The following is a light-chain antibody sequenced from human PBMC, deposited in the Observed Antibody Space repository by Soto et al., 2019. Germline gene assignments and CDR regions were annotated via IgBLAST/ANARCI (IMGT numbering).Light chain of an antibody. CDR2: DAS. CDR1: QSISSW. J-gene: IGKJ1*01. CDR3: QQSYSTPPT. Sequence: DIQMTQSPSTLSASVGDRVTITCRASQSISSWLAWYRQKPGKAPKLLIYDASSLESGVPSRFSGSGSGTEFTLTISSLQPDDFATYYCQQSYSTPPTFGQGTKVDIK. V-gene: IGKV1-5*01.